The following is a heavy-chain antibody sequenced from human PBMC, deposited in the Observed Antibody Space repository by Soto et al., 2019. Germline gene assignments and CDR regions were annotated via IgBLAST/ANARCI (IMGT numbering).Heavy chain of an antibody. CDR1: GFTFDDYV. CDR2: ISWNSVTI. Sequence: GGSLRLSCAASGFTFDDYVMHWVRQAPGKGLEWVSGISWNSVTIAYADSVKGRFTVSRDNAKNSLYLQMNSLRAEDTALYYCVKDTLSGSYSVFDSWGQGTLVTVSS. V-gene: IGHV3-9*01. J-gene: IGHJ4*02. D-gene: IGHD1-26*01. CDR3: VKDTLSGSYSVFDS.